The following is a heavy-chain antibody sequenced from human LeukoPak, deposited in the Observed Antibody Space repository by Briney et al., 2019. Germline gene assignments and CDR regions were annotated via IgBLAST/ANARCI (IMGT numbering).Heavy chain of an antibody. J-gene: IGHJ5*02. V-gene: IGHV4-4*07. D-gene: IGHD3-22*01. Sequence: SETLCLTCAVPGGSISSYYWSWIRQPAGKGLEWIGRIYTTGSTNYNPSLKSRVTMSVDTSKNQFSLKLSSVTAADTAVYYCARDSSGYSSWFDPWGQGTLVTVSS. CDR3: ARDSSGYSSWFDP. CDR2: IYTTGST. CDR1: GGSISSYY.